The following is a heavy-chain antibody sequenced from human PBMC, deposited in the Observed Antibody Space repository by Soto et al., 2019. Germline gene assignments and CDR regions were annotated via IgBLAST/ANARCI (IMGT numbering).Heavy chain of an antibody. V-gene: IGHV4-34*01. J-gene: IGHJ5*02. CDR2: INHIGST. CDR1: GGSFSGYY. CDR3: ARASAEQLNWFDP. Sequence: QVQLQQWGAGLLKPSETLSLTCAVYGGSFSGYYWSWIRQPPGKGLEWIGEINHIGSTNYNPSLKSRVTISVDTSKNQFSLKLSSVTAADTAVYYCARASAEQLNWFDPWGQGTLVTVSS. D-gene: IGHD6-13*01.